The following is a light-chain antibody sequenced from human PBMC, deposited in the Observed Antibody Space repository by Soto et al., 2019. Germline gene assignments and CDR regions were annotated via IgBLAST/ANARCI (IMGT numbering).Light chain of an antibody. CDR1: SSDVGGYNY. CDR3: SSYTSSSVV. V-gene: IGLV2-14*01. CDR2: EVS. Sequence: QSVLTQPASVSGSPGQSITISCTGTSSDVGGYNYVSWYQQHPGKAPKLMIYEVSNRPSGVSHRFSGSKSGNTASLTISGLQAEDAADYYCSSYTSSSVVFGGGTKLTVL. J-gene: IGLJ2*01.